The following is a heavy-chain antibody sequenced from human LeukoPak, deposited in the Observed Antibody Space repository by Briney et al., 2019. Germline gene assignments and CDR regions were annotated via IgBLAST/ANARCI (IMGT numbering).Heavy chain of an antibody. D-gene: IGHD4-17*01. CDR3: ASSTEMTTVPTDY. CDR2: ISYDGSNK. J-gene: IGHJ4*02. CDR1: GFAFNTYT. V-gene: IGHV3-30-3*01. Sequence: GGSLRLSCAASGFAFNTYTMHWVRQAPGKGLEWVAVISYDGSNKYYADSVKGRFTISRDNSKNTLYLQMNSLRAEDTAVYYCASSTEMTTVPTDYWGQGTLVTVSS.